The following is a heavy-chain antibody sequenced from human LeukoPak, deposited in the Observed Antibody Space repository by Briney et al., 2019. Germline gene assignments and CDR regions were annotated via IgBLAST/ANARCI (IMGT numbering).Heavy chain of an antibody. J-gene: IGHJ4*02. V-gene: IGHV3-23*01. CDR1: GFTFSSYA. D-gene: IGHD6-19*01. CDR2: ISGSGGST. Sequence: AGGSLRLSCAASGFTFSSYAMSWVRQAPGKGLEWVSAISGSGGSTYYADSVKGRFTISRDNSKNTLYLQMNSLRAEDTAVYYCAKDMSVADGYFDYWGQGTLVTVSS. CDR3: AKDMSVADGYFDY.